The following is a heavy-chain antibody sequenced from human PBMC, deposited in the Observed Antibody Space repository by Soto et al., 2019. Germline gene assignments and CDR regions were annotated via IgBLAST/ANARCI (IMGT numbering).Heavy chain of an antibody. CDR1: GGSISSYY. CDR3: ARRAGDSYSPYFDY. D-gene: IGHD2-21*02. CDR2: IYYSGST. Sequence: ETLSLTCTVSGGSISSYYWSWIRQPPGKGLEWIGYIYYSGSTNYNPSLKSRVTISVDTSKNQFSLKLSSVTAADTAVYYCARRAGDSYSPYFDYWGQGTLVTVSS. J-gene: IGHJ4*02. V-gene: IGHV4-59*01.